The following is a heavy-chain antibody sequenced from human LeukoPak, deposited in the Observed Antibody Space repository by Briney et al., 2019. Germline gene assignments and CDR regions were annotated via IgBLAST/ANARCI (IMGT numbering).Heavy chain of an antibody. Sequence: SETLSLTCTVSGGSISRYYWSWIRQSPGKGLEWIGYGYESETTRYSPSLKSRVTISGDKSKNQFSLKLSSVTAADTAVYYCASGYCITGVCYYDGFAIWGQGPMVTVSS. CDR2: GYESETT. V-gene: IGHV4-59*01. CDR3: ASGYCITGVCYYDGFAI. J-gene: IGHJ3*02. D-gene: IGHD2-8*01. CDR1: GGSISRYY.